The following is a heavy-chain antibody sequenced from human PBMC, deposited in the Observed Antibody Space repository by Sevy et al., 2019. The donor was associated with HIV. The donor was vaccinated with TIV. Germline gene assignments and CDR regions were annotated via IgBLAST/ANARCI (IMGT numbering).Heavy chain of an antibody. J-gene: IGHJ5*02. V-gene: IGHV3-48*02. CDR1: GFTFSSYS. Sequence: GGSLRLSCVASGFTFSSYSMNWFRQAPGKGLEWVSYISSSSDSSRTLYYADSVKGRFSISRDNAKNSLYLQMNSLRDEDTAMYFCVRDKEVGASILDAWGQGTPVTVSS. D-gene: IGHD1-26*01. CDR2: ISSSSDSSRTL. CDR3: VRDKEVGASILDA.